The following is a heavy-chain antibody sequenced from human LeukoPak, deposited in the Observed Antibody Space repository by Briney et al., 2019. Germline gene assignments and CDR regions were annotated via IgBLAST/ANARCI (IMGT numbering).Heavy chain of an antibody. V-gene: IGHV4-34*01. Sequence: PSETLSLTCAVYGGSFSGYYWSWIRQPPGKGLEWIGEINHSGSTNYNPSLKSRVTISVDTSKNQFSLKLSSVTAADTAVYYCARGRYYYGSGSYSFDYWGQGTLVTVSS. CDR1: GGSFSGYY. J-gene: IGHJ4*02. CDR2: INHSGST. CDR3: ARGRYYYGSGSYSFDY. D-gene: IGHD3-10*01.